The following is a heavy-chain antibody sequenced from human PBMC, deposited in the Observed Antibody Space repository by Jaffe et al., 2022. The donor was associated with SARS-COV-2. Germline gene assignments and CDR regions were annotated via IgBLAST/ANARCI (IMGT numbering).Heavy chain of an antibody. CDR2: IYTSGST. CDR1: GGSISSGSYY. CDR3: ARGAGEFDYYYYGMDV. Sequence: QVQLQESGPGLVKPSQTLSLTCTVSGGSISSGSYYWSWIRQPAGKGLEWIGRIYTSGSTNYNPSLKSRVTISVDTSKNQFSLKLSSVTAADTAVYYCARGAGEFDYYYYGMDVWGQGTTVTVSS. D-gene: IGHD3-10*01. V-gene: IGHV4-61*02. J-gene: IGHJ6*02.